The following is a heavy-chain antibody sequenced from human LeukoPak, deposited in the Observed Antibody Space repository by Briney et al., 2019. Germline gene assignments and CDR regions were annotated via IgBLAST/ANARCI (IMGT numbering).Heavy chain of an antibody. CDR3: AKVGSSVEYYYYGMDV. V-gene: IGHV3-23*01. Sequence: GGSLRLSCAASGFTFSDHYMSWIRQAPGKGLEWVSAISGSGGSTYYADSVKGRFTISRDNSKNTLYLQMNSLRAEDTAVYYCAKVGSSVEYYYYGMDVWGQGTTVTVSS. CDR1: GFTFSDHY. CDR2: ISGSGGST. J-gene: IGHJ6*02. D-gene: IGHD6-19*01.